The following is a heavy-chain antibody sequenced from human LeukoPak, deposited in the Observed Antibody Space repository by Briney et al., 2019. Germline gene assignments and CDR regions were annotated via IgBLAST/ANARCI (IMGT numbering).Heavy chain of an antibody. V-gene: IGHV4-39*07. Sequence: SETLSLTCTVSGGSINSTTYYWGWIRQPPGKGLEWIGSLLYSESTYYNPSLKSRVTISVDTSKNQFSLKKSSVTAADTAVYYCARGYSYGLGWVFDYWGQGTLVTVSS. CDR3: ARGYSYGLGWVFDY. CDR2: LLYSEST. D-gene: IGHD5-18*01. CDR1: GGSINSTTYY. J-gene: IGHJ4*02.